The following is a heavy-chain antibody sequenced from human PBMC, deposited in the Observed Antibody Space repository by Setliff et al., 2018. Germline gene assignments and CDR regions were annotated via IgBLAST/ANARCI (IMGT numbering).Heavy chain of an antibody. CDR2: INPNDGYT. CDR1: GHSLTSNH. V-gene: IGHV1-46*01. J-gene: IGHJ4*02. CDR3: IVNMVRPVTGLDS. D-gene: IGHD2-15*01. Sequence: ASVKVSCKASGHSLTSNHFHWGRQAPGKGLEWMGTINPNDGYTIYAPAFQGRVAMTTDTSTGTAYMELSGLTSADTAIYYCIVNMVRPVTGLDSWGPGTLVTISS.